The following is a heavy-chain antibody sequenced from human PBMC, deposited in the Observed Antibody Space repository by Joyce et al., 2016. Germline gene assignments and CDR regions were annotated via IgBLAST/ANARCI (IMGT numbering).Heavy chain of an antibody. CDR1: GGIFSNYA. CDR3: ARDPVRWLGELGGYYYGMDV. CDR2: IIPIVGTP. Sequence: QVQLVQSGAEVKKPGSSVKVSCKASGGIFSNYAISWVRQATGQGLEWRGGIIPIVGTPNYAQKCQGRGTIIADESTSTAYMELSSLRSEDTAVYYCARDPVRWLGELGGYYYGMDVWGQGTTVTVSS. J-gene: IGHJ6*02. V-gene: IGHV1-69*12. D-gene: IGHD3-10*01.